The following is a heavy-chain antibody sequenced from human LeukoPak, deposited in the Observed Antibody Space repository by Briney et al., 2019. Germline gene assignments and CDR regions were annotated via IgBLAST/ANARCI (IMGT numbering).Heavy chain of an antibody. CDR2: INPKSGGT. D-gene: IGHD4-17*01. J-gene: IGHJ6*02. CDR1: GYTFTDYY. CDR3: ARDPFYGDYDMYV. V-gene: IGHV1-2*02. Sequence: GASVKVSCKASGYTFTDYYMHWVRQAPGQGLEWMGWINPKSGGTNYAKKFQGRVTMTRDKSTSTVYMELSSLRSEDTAVYYCARDPFYGDYDMYVWGQGTTVTVSS.